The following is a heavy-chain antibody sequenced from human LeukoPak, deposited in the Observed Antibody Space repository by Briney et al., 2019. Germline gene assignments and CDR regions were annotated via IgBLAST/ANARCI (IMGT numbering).Heavy chain of an antibody. J-gene: IGHJ4*02. CDR1: GGSISSGDYF. Sequence: PSQTLSLTCTVSGGSISSGDYFWSWIRQPPGKGLEWIGYIYYSGSTYYNPSLKSRVTISVDTSKNQFSLQLISVTAADTAVYYCARVVDYYDSSGLDYWGQGTLVTVSS. V-gene: IGHV4-30-4*08. D-gene: IGHD3-22*01. CDR3: ARVVDYYDSSGLDY. CDR2: IYYSGST.